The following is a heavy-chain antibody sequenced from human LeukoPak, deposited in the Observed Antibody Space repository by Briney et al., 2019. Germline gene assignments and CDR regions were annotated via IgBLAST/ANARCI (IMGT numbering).Heavy chain of an antibody. CDR3: ARVDSGRYYGHDY. CDR1: GGTFSSYA. CDR2: ISVYNGNT. Sequence: ASVKVSCKASGGTFSSYAISWVRQAPGQGLEWMGWISVYNGNTKYAEKFQGRVTMTTDTPTNTAYMELRSLRSDDTAMYYCARVDSGRYYGHDYWGQGTLVTVSS. J-gene: IGHJ4*02. V-gene: IGHV1-18*01. D-gene: IGHD1-26*01.